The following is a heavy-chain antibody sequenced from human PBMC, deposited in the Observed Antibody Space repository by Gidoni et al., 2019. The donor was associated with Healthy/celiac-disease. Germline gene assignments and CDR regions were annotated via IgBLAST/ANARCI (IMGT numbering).Heavy chain of an antibody. CDR2: ISSSSSYI. V-gene: IGHV3-21*01. CDR3: ASESIAAAGTDY. J-gene: IGHJ4*02. D-gene: IGHD6-13*01. Sequence: EVQLVESGGGLVKPGGCLRLSCAASGFTFSSYSMNWVRQAPWKGLEWVSSISSSSSYIYYADSVKGRFTISRDNAKNSLYLQMNSLRAEDTAVYYCASESIAAAGTDYWGQGTLVTVSS. CDR1: GFTFSSYS.